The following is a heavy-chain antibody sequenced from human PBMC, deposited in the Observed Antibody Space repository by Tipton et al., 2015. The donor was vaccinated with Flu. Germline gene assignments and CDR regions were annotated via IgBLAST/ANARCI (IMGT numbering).Heavy chain of an antibody. CDR3: ARQSNSSRSRGPFDF. CDR1: GGSISSGHYY. V-gene: IGHV4-61*02. Sequence: TLSLTCTVSGGSISSGHYYWTWFRQPAGKGLEWIGRIDITRNTNYNPSLQSRVTMSEDVAKNRFSLTLTSVTAADTAIYYCARQSNSSRSRGPFDFWGPGTLVTVSS. J-gene: IGHJ3*01. D-gene: IGHD2/OR15-2a*01. CDR2: IDITRNT.